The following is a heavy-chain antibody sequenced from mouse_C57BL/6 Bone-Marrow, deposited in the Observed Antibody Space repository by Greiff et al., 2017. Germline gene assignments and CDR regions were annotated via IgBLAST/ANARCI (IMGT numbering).Heavy chain of an antibody. J-gene: IGHJ1*03. CDR1: GYTFTSYW. D-gene: IGHD2-2*01. Sequence: VQLKQPGAELVMPGASVKLSCKASGYTFTSYWMHWVKQRPGQGLEWIGEIDPSDSYTNYNQKFKGKSPLTVDKSSSTAYMQLSSLTSLDSAVYYCAREGLRFYWYFDVWGTGTTVTVSS. CDR2: IDPSDSYT. V-gene: IGHV1-69*01. CDR3: AREGLRFYWYFDV.